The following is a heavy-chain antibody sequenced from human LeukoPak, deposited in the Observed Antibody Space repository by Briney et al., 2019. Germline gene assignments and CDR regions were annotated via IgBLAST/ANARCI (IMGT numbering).Heavy chain of an antibody. Sequence: QPGGSLRLSCAASRLPFSTFWMNWVRQAPGKGLEWVANINQDGSEEYYVDSVKGRFTISRDNAKNSVYLQMNSLRVEDTGIYYCARSARGPGDYWGQGTVVTVSS. CDR2: INQDGSEE. CDR1: RLPFSTFW. CDR3: ARSARGPGDY. V-gene: IGHV3-7*01. J-gene: IGHJ4*02.